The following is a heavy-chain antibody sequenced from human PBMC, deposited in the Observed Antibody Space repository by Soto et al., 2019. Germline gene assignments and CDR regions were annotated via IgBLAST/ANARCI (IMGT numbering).Heavy chain of an antibody. V-gene: IGHV3-9*01. CDR1: GFTFDDYA. D-gene: IGHD3-22*01. J-gene: IGHJ4*02. Sequence: GGSLRLSCAASGFTFDDYAMHWVRQAPGKGLEWVSGIGWNSNSIGYADSSVKGRFTISRDNAKNSLYLQMNSLRAEDTALYYCAKALSGFTYDPFAYWGKGTLVTVSS. CDR2: IGWNSNSI. CDR3: AKALSGFTYDPFAY.